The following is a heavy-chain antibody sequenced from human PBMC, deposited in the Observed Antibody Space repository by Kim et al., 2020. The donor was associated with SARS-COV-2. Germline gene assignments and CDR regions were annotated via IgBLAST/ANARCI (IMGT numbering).Heavy chain of an antibody. Sequence: GGSLRLSCEGSGFTFGDYAITWVRQSQGKGLQWVGFIRSKAYGGKPYYAASVKGRFSISRDDSKTIAYLQMNSLQVEDTAVYFCVRGVPVHYHGLDVCGQGTTVSVYS. CDR2: IRSKAYGGKP. CDR1: GFTFGDYA. D-gene: IGHD6-6*01. J-gene: IGHJ6*02. CDR3: VRGVPVHYHGLDV. V-gene: IGHV3-49*04.